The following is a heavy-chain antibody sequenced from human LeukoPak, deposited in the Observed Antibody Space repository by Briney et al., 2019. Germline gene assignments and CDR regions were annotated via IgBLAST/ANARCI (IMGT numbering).Heavy chain of an antibody. CDR3: ARDQYCSSTSCYTGYNWFDP. V-gene: IGHV4-4*07. CDR1: GGSISSYY. D-gene: IGHD2-2*02. CDR2: IYTSGST. J-gene: IGHJ5*02. Sequence: SETLSLTCTVSGGSISSYYWSWIRQPAGKGLEWIGRIYTSGSTNYNPSLKSRVTMSVDTSKNQFSLKLSSVTAADTAVYYCARDQYCSSTSCYTGYNWFDPWGQGTLVTVSS.